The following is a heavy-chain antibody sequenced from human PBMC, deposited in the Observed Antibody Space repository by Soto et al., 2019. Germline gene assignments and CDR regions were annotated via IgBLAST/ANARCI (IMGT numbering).Heavy chain of an antibody. CDR3: ARDHSRGYYYGSGSYDWFDP. D-gene: IGHD3-10*01. J-gene: IGHJ5*02. CDR2: ISSSSSYI. CDR1: GFTFSSYS. V-gene: IGHV3-21*01. Sequence: GGSLRLSCAASGFTFSSYSMNWVRQAPGKGLEWVSSISSSSSYIYYADSVKGRFTISRDNAKNSLYLQMNSLRAEDTAVYYCARDHSRGYYYGSGSYDWFDPWGQGTLVTVSS.